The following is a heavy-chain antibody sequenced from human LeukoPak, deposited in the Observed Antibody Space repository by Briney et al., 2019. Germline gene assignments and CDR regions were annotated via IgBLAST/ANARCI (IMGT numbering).Heavy chain of an antibody. CDR2: ISGSGGST. J-gene: IGHJ4*02. CDR1: GFTFSSYG. D-gene: IGHD6-6*01. CDR3: AKAQYSRDYFDY. Sequence: GGSLRLSCAASGFTFSSYGMSWVRQAPGKGLEWVSAISGSGGSTYYADSVKGRFTISRDNSKNTLYLQMNSLRAEDTAVYYCAKAQYSRDYFDYWGQGTLVTVSS. V-gene: IGHV3-23*01.